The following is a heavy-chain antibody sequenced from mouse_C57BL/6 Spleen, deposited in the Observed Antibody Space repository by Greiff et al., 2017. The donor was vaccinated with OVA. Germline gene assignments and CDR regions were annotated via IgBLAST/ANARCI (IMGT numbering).Heavy chain of an antibody. CDR1: GFSLTSYG. V-gene: IGHV2-6-1*01. D-gene: IGHD1-1*02. J-gene: IGHJ4*01. Sequence: VQLQESGPGLVAPSQSLSITCTVSGFSLTSYGVHWVRQPPGKGLEWLVVIWSDGSTTYNSALHSRLSISKDNSNSQVFRKMNSLQTDDTAMYYSARHEGSLYYARDYWGQGTSVTVSS. CDR3: ARHEGSLYYARDY. CDR2: IWSDGST.